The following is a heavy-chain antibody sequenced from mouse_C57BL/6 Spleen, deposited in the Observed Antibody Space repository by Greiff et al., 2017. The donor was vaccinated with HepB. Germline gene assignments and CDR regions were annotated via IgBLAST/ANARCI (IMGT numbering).Heavy chain of an antibody. CDR2: IHPNSGST. CDR3: ARSGGYEGFAY. CDR1: GYTFTSYW. Sequence: QVQLKQPGAELVKPGASVKLSCKASGYTFTSYWMHWVKQRPGQGLEWIGMIHPNSGSTNYNEKFKSKATLTVDKSSSTAYMQLSSLTSEDSAVYYCARSGGYEGFAYWGQGTLVTVSA. V-gene: IGHV1-64*01. D-gene: IGHD2-2*01. J-gene: IGHJ3*01.